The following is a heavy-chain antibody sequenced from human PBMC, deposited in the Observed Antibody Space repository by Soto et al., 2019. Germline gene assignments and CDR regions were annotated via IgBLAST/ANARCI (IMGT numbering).Heavy chain of an antibody. Sequence: QVQLVESGGGVVQPGRSLRLSCAASGFTFSSCAMHWVRQAPGKGLERVAVISYDGSNKYYADSVKGRFTVSRDNSKSWLYLQVNSLRAEDTAVYYCARDKRDLRFLEWSYYFDYWGQGTLVTVSS. D-gene: IGHD3-3*01. CDR2: ISYDGSNK. V-gene: IGHV3-30-3*01. J-gene: IGHJ4*02. CDR3: ARDKRDLRFLEWSYYFDY. CDR1: GFTFSSCA.